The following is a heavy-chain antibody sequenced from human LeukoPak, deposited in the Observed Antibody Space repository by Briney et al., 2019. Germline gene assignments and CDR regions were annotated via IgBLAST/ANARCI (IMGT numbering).Heavy chain of an antibody. V-gene: IGHV1-69*13. CDR1: GYTFTSYY. Sequence: SVKVSCKASGYTFTSYYMHWVRQAPGQGLEWMGGIIPIFGTANYAQKFQGRVTITADESTSTAYMELSSLRSEDTAVYYCARDSSTYYDFWSGYLYGMDVWGQGTTVTVSS. D-gene: IGHD3-3*01. CDR2: IIPIFGTA. CDR3: ARDSSTYYDFWSGYLYGMDV. J-gene: IGHJ6*02.